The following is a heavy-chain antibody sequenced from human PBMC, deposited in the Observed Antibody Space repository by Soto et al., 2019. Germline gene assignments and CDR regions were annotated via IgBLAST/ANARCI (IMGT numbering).Heavy chain of an antibody. D-gene: IGHD1-1*01. J-gene: IGHJ5*02. Sequence: QVQLQESGPGLVKPSQTLSLICTVSGGSITNGFYYWSWIRQHPGKGLEWIGNIYYIGTTSYNPSRKSRFTISIDRSRNQCTLTLESVTAADTAVYFCAKNETTRPGFNPWGQGTLVTVSS. CDR2: IYYIGTT. CDR3: AKNETTRPGFNP. V-gene: IGHV4-31*03. CDR1: GGSITNGFYY.